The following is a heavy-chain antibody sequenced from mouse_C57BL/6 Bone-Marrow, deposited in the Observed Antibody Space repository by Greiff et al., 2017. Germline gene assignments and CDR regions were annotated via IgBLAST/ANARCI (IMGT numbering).Heavy chain of an antibody. CDR2: IYPRSGNT. J-gene: IGHJ1*03. D-gene: IGHD1-1*01. V-gene: IGHV1-81*01. CDR3: ARPNYGRSGYWYVVV. Sequence: VKLQESGAELARPGASVKLSCKASGYTFTSYGISWVKQRTGQGLEWIGEIYPRSGNTYYNEKFKGKATLTADKSSSTAYMELRSLTSEDSAGYFCARPNYGRSGYWYVVVWGTETTVTVSS. CDR1: GYTFTSYG.